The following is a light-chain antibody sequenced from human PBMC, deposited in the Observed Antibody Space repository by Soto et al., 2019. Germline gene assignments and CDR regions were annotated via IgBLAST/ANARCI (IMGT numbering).Light chain of an antibody. CDR2: GAS. V-gene: IGKV3-20*01. CDR3: QQYGSSPWP. J-gene: IGKJ1*01. Sequence: EIVLTQSPGTLSLSPGEGAILSCRDSQSVSSSFLAWYQRKPGQAPRLLIYGASSRATGIPDRFSGSGSGTDFPLTISRLEPEDFAVYYCQQYGSSPWPFGQGTKVEI. CDR1: QSVSSSF.